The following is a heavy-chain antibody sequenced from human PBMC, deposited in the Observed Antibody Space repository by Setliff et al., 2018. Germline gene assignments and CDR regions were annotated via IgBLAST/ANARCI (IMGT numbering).Heavy chain of an antibody. Sequence: SSETLSLTCTVSGGSINSGPSYYWGWIRQPPGKGLEWIGRIYTSGSTYYNPSLNSRVTISEDTSKNQFSLKLTSVTAADAAVYYCARAAVTSGARADYFDNWGRGTLVTVPS. D-gene: IGHD4-17*01. CDR2: IYTSGST. J-gene: IGHJ4*02. V-gene: IGHV4-39*07. CDR1: GGSINSGPSYY. CDR3: ARAAVTSGARADYFDN.